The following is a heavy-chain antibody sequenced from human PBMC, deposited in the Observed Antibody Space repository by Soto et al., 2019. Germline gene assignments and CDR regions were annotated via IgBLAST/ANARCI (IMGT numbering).Heavy chain of an antibody. CDR3: AKDAGDYESSGYYYFDY. V-gene: IGHV4-59*08. D-gene: IGHD3-22*01. Sequence: SETLSLTCTVSGGSISSYYWSWIRQPPGKGLEWIGYIYYSGNTNYNPSLKSRVTISVDTSKNSLFLQMTDLRVEDTAVYYCAKDAGDYESSGYYYFDYWGQGTVVTVSS. CDR1: GGSISSYY. J-gene: IGHJ4*02. CDR2: IYYSGNT.